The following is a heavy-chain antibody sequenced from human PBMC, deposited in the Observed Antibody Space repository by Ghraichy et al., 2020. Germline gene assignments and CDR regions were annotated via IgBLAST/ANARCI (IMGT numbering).Heavy chain of an antibody. CDR1: GDSLSSGYNY. D-gene: IGHD4-23*01. CDR3: ARNSSSTPGLPAGAFDR. J-gene: IGHJ3*01. CDR2: IYYVGSA. V-gene: IGHV4-39*01. Sequence: SETLSLTCTVSGDSLSSGYNYWAWVRQPPGGGLEWIGSIYYVGSASYNPSLKSRVNIFVDTSKRQIFLRLTSVTVADTAVYYCARNSSSTPGLPAGAFDRWGQGKMVRVSS.